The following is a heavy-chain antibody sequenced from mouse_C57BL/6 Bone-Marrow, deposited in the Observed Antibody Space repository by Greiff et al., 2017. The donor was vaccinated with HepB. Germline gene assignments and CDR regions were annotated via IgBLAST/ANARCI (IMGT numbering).Heavy chain of an antibody. V-gene: IGHV1-82*01. CDR2: IYPGDGDT. D-gene: IGHD4-1*01. CDR1: GYAFSSSW. J-gene: IGHJ2*01. Sequence: VQLKQSGPELVKPGASVKISCKASGYAFSSSWMNWVKQRPGKGLEWIGRIYPGDGDTNYNGKFKGKATLTADKSSSTAYMQLSSLTSEDSAVYFCASWDEFDYWGQGTTLTVSS. CDR3: ASWDEFDY.